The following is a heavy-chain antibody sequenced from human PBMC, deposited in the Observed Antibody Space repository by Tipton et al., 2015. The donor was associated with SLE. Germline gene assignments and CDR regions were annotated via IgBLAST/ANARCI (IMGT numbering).Heavy chain of an antibody. Sequence: SLRLSCAASGFTVSSNYMSWVRQAPGKGLEWVSSISISSRYIYHAESLKGRFTISRDNAKNSLYLQMNSLRVEDTAVYFCAGDDYASGITWGQGTLVTVSS. CDR3: AGDDYASGIT. CDR2: ISISSRYI. J-gene: IGHJ5*02. CDR1: GFTVSSNY. D-gene: IGHD3-10*01. V-gene: IGHV3-21*03.